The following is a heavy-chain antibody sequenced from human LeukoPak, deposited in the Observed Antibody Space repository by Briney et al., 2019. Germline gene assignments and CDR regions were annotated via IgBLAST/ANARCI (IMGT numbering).Heavy chain of an antibody. CDR2: ISSSSYI. CDR1: GFTFSSYS. Sequence: GGSLRLSCAPSGFTFSSYSMNWVRQAPGKGLEWVSSISSSSYIYYADSVKGRFTISRDNAKNSLYLQMNSLRAEDTAVYYCARDLGGGARYFDYWGQGTLVTVSS. J-gene: IGHJ4*02. V-gene: IGHV3-21*01. CDR3: ARDLGGGARYFDY. D-gene: IGHD3-16*01.